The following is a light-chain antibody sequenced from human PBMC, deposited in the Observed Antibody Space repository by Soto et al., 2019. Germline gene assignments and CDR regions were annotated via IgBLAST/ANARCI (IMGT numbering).Light chain of an antibody. CDR3: QQFNNWPPGT. CDR2: AS. CDR1: QNIRNN. Sequence: EIVMTQSPASLSVSPGERATLSCRASQNIRNNLAWYQQKPGQAPRLLIYASTRATGIPARFSGSGSGTEFTLTISNLQSEDFAVYYCQQFNNWPPGTFGQGTKLEIK. V-gene: IGKV3-15*01. J-gene: IGKJ2*01.